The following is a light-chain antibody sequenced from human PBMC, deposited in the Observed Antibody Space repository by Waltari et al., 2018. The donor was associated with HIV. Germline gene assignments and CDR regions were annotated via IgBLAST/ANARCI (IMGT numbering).Light chain of an antibody. Sequence: QSLLPQPPSASGTPGQRVTISCSGSYSNIGSNTVNWHQQLPGSAPRALIYNNDQVPSGVPDRFSGSKSGTSASLAISGLQSEDQGDYYCASWDDKLDGWVFGGGTRLTVL. V-gene: IGLV1-44*01. CDR2: NND. J-gene: IGLJ3*02. CDR3: ASWDDKLDGWV. CDR1: YSNIGSNT.